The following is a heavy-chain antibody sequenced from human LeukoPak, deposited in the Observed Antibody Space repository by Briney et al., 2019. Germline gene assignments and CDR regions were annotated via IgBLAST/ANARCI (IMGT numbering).Heavy chain of an antibody. J-gene: IGHJ4*02. D-gene: IGHD3-10*01. V-gene: IGHV1-69*06. CDR1: GGTFSSYA. CDR2: IIPIFGTA. Sequence: SVKVSCKASGGTFSSYAISWVRQAPGRGLEWMGGIIPIFGTANYAQKFQGRVTITADKSTSTAYMELSSLRSEDTAVYYCARDRGGFGEPLDYWGQGTLVTVSS. CDR3: ARDRGGFGEPLDY.